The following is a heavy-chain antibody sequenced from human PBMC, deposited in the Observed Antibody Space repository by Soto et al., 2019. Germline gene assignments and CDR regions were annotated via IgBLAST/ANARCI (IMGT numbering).Heavy chain of an antibody. Sequence: EAQLLESGGGLVQPGGSLRLSCVASGFTFNYYDVTWVRRAPGKGLDWVSTISDTGCDTYFGESVRGRFSISRDKSRNAVYLQMHSLTVADTALYYGATSSERLSLVTPRGLIPLGFDYWGQGILVTVSS. CDR1: GFTFNYYD. J-gene: IGHJ4*02. D-gene: IGHD3-10*01. V-gene: IGHV3-23*01. CDR3: ATSSERLSLVTPRGLIPLGFDY. CDR2: ISDTGCDT.